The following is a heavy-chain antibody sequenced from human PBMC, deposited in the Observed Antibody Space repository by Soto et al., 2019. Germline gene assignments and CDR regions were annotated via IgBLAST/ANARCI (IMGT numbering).Heavy chain of an antibody. CDR3: ATEKSVATPLIYYYGMDV. CDR2: FDPEDGET. D-gene: IGHD5-12*01. CDR1: GYTLTELS. Sequence: ASVKVSCKVSGYTLTELSMHWVRQAPGKGLEWMGGFDPEDGETIYAQKFQGRVTMTEDTSTDTAYMELSSLRSEDTAVYYCATEKSVATPLIYYYGMDVWGQGTTVTVSS. V-gene: IGHV1-24*01. J-gene: IGHJ6*02.